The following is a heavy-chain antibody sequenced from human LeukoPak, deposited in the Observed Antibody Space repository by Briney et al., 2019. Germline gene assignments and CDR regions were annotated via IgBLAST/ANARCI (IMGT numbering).Heavy chain of an antibody. CDR2: MNPNSGNT. CDR1: GYTFTSYD. Sequence: ASVKVSCKASGYTFTSYDINWVRQATGQGLEWMGWMNPNSGNTGYAQKFQGRVTMTRNTSISTAYMELSSLRSEDTAVYYCARAGTGGYYGSGSPNWFDPWGQGTLVTVSS. V-gene: IGHV1-8*01. CDR3: ARAGTGGYYGSGSPNWFDP. J-gene: IGHJ5*02. D-gene: IGHD3-10*01.